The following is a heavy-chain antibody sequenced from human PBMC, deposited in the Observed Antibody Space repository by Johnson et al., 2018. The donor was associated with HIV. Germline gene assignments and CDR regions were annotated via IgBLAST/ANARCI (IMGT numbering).Heavy chain of an antibody. CDR3: AKGELGFGESIDAFDI. Sequence: QVQLVESGGGVVQPGGSLRLSCAASGFTFSSYGMHWVRQAPGKGLEWVAFIRYDGSNKYYADSVKGRFTISRDNSKNTLYLQMNSLRAEDTAVYYCAKGELGFGESIDAFDIWGQGTMVTVSS. J-gene: IGHJ3*02. CDR2: IRYDGSNK. D-gene: IGHD3-10*01. V-gene: IGHV3-30*02. CDR1: GFTFSSYG.